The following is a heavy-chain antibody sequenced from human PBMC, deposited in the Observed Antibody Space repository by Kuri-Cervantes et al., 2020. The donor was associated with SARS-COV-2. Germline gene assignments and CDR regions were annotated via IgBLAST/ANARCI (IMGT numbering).Heavy chain of an antibody. CDR3: ARHEYSNSAYYFDY. D-gene: IGHD4-11*01. V-gene: IGHV1-69*04. J-gene: IGHJ4*02. Sequence: SVKVSCKASGVTFSNYAISWVRQAPGRGLEWMGRIIPILDKANYVQKFQGRVTITADKSTSTAYMELSSLKSEDTAVYYCARHEYSNSAYYFDYWGQGTLVTVSS. CDR1: GVTFSNYA. CDR2: IIPILDKA.